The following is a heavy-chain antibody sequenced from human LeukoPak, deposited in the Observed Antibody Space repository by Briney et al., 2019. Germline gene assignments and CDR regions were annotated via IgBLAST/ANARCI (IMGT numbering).Heavy chain of an antibody. D-gene: IGHD3-22*01. V-gene: IGHV1-69*01. CDR1: GGTFSSYA. CDR2: IIPIFGTA. J-gene: IGHJ6*02. Sequence: SVKVSCKASGGTFSSYAISWVRQAPGQGLEWMGGIIPIFGTANYAQKFQGRVTITADESTSTAYMELSSLRSEDTAVYYCARTRYDSSGYSYYYYGMDVWGQGTTVTVSS. CDR3: ARTRYDSSGYSYYYYGMDV.